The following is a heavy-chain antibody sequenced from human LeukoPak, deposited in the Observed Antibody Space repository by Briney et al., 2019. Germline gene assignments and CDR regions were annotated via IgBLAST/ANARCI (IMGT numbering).Heavy chain of an antibody. CDR2: IDKDGSDM. J-gene: IGHJ5*02. CDR1: GFSFSTSW. Sequence: GGSLRLSCAASGFSFSTSWMTWVRQAPGRGLEWVANIDKDGSDMQYVDSVKGRFTISRDNSKNTLYLQMNSLRAEDTAVYYCAKEAEYCSSTSCLAGWFDPWGQGTLVTVSS. D-gene: IGHD2-2*01. V-gene: IGHV3-7*01. CDR3: AKEAEYCSSTSCLAGWFDP.